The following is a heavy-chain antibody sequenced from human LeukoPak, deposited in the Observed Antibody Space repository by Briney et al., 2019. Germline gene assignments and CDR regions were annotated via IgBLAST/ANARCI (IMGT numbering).Heavy chain of an antibody. Sequence: PGGSLRLSCAASGFTFSSYWMSWVRQAPGKGLEWVANIKQDGSEKYYVDSVKGRFTISRDNAKNSLYLQMNSLRAEDTAVYYCARRDYDILTGYYSPNFDYWGQGTLVTVSS. D-gene: IGHD3-9*01. CDR3: ARRDYDILTGYYSPNFDY. V-gene: IGHV3-7*01. CDR1: GFTFSSYW. J-gene: IGHJ4*02. CDR2: IKQDGSEK.